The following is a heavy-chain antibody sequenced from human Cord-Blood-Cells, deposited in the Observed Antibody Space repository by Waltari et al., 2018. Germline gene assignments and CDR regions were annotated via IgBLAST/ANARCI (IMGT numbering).Heavy chain of an antibody. CDR2: SIPIFGTA. CDR1: GGTFSSYA. CDR3: ARGRLARQGDAFDI. Sequence: QVQLVQSGAEVKKPGSSVQVSCKASGGTFSSYAISWVRQAPGQGLEWRGGSIPIFGTANDAQKFQGRVTITADEYTSTADMELSNLRSKETAVYYCARGRLARQGDAFDIWGQGTMVTVAS. V-gene: IGHV1-69*01. J-gene: IGHJ3*02. D-gene: IGHD3-9*01.